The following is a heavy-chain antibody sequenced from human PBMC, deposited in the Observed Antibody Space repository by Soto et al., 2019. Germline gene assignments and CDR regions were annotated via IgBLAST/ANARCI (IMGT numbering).Heavy chain of an antibody. CDR3: ARHPQRITIAAN. V-gene: IGHV4-4*02. Sequence: SETLSLTCAVSGDSISSTFWWTWVRQPPGKGLEWIGEVYHSGSTRYNPSLKSRVTISVDTSKNQFSLKLSSVTAADTAVYYCARHPQRITIAANWGQGTLVTVS. CDR1: GDSISSTFW. J-gene: IGHJ4*02. D-gene: IGHD3-3*01. CDR2: VYHSGST.